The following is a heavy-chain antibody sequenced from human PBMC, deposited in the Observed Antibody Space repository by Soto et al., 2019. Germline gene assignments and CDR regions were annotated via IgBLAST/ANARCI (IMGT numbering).Heavy chain of an antibody. V-gene: IGHV4-30-4*01. CDR1: GDSISSADYY. CDR2: IFYSGTT. Sequence: QVQLQESGPGLVRPSQTLSLTCTVYGDSISSADYYWSWIRQTPGNGLEWIGHIFYSGTTYYNPSLKSRLTISVNTSKNHFSLMLTSVTAADTAVYYCARDLWVEPELYYYGMDVWGQGTTVTVSS. J-gene: IGHJ6*02. D-gene: IGHD1-1*01. CDR3: ARDLWVEPELYYYGMDV.